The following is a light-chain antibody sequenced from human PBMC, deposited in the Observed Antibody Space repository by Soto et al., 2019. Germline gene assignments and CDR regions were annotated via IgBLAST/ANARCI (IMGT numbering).Light chain of an antibody. V-gene: IGKV3-20*01. CDR1: QSVSSNF. CDR3: QKYTGSPWT. CDR2: GGS. Sequence: EIVLTQSPGTLSLSPGERATLSCRASQSVSSNFLAWYQQRPGQAPRLLIYGGSSRAPGIPDRFSGGWSGTDFTLIISRLEPEDFAVYYCQKYTGSPWTFVQGTKVEIK. J-gene: IGKJ1*01.